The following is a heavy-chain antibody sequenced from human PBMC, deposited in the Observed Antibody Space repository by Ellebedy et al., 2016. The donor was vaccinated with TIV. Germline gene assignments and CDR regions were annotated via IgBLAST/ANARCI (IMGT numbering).Heavy chain of an antibody. J-gene: IGHJ6*02. Sequence: GESLKISCAASGFTFTNYWMNWVRQAPGKGLEWVANIKQDGSEIYYVDSVKGRFTISRDNAKNSLYLQMNSLRAVDTAVYYCARAMDVWGQGTTVTVS. CDR1: GFTFTNYW. V-gene: IGHV3-7*03. CDR2: IKQDGSEI. CDR3: ARAMDV.